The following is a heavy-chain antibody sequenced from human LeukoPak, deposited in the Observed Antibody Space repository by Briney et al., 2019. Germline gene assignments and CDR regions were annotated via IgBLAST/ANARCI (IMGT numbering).Heavy chain of an antibody. V-gene: IGHV3-30*04. Sequence: GGSLRLSCAASGFTFSTYEMHWVRQAPGKGLEWVAVISHDGNDQYYPDSVKGRFTISRDNSKNALYLLMNSLRLEDTAVYYCARDRDCSRTSCFNAFDVWGQGTMAIVSS. CDR2: ISHDGNDQ. J-gene: IGHJ3*01. CDR3: ARDRDCSRTSCFNAFDV. D-gene: IGHD2-2*01. CDR1: GFTFSTYE.